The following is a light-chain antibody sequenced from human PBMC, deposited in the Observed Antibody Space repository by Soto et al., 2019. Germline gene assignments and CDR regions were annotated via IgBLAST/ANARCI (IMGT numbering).Light chain of an antibody. J-gene: IGKJ3*01. Sequence: DIQLTQAPSLLSEKVGDRVTITCRASQGISNYLAWYQQRPGKAPKLLIYAASTLQSGVPSRFSGSGSGTEFTLTISSLQPEDFASYYCQLFNSLPLFGSGTEVDVK. CDR2: AAS. V-gene: IGKV1-9*01. CDR1: QGISNY. CDR3: QLFNSLPL.